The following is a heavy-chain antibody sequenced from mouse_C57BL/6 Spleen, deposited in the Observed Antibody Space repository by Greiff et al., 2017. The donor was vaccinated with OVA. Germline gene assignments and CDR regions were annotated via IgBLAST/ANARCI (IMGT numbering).Heavy chain of an antibody. CDR2: ISSGSSTI. CDR1: GFTFSDYG. D-gene: IGHD2-2*01. CDR3: ERSSYGYDPYWYFDV. Sequence: DVKLVESGGGLVKPGGSLKLSCAASGFTFSDYGMHWVRQAPEKGLEWVAYISSGSSTIYYADTVKGRFTISRDNAKKNLFLQMTSLRSEDTAMNYCERSSYGYDPYWYFDVWGTGTTVTVSS. V-gene: IGHV5-17*01. J-gene: IGHJ1*03.